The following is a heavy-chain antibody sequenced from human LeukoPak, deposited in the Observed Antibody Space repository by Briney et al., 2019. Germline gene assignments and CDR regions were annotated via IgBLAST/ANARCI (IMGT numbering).Heavy chain of an antibody. CDR2: ISGSGGGT. D-gene: IGHD4-17*01. CDR3: AKATSRMTTVTSPLVY. V-gene: IGHV3-23*01. CDR1: GFTFSSYA. Sequence: GGSLRLSCAASGFTFSSYAMSWVRQAPGKGLEWLSAISGSGGGTYYADSVKGRFTISRDNSKNTLYLQMNSLRAEDTAVYYCAKATSRMTTVTSPLVYWGQGTLVTVSS. J-gene: IGHJ4*02.